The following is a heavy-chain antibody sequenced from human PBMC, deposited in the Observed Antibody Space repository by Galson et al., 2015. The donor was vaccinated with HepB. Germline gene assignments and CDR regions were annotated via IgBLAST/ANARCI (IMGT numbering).Heavy chain of an antibody. CDR3: ARGLTFLYYFDY. CDR2: MSSGEHYI. V-gene: IGHV3-21*06. Sequence: SLRLSCAASGFTFKSYSMNWVRLAPGKGLEWVSSMSSGEHYISYADSVRGRFTISRDISKNSLYLQMSNLKAEDTGIYYCARGLTFLYYFDYWGQGTLVTVSS. D-gene: IGHD3-3*01. CDR1: GFTFKSYS. J-gene: IGHJ4*02.